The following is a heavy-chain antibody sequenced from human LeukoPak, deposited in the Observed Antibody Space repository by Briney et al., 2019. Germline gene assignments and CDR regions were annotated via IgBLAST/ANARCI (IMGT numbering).Heavy chain of an antibody. V-gene: IGHV4-59*08. CDR3: AGHHPRNTVDF. CDR1: GGSISSYY. D-gene: IGHD2-8*02. CDR2: ISDIGSI. J-gene: IGHJ4*02. Sequence: VKPSETLSLTCTVSGGSISSYYWSWIRQPPGKGLEWIAYISDIGSINHNPSLKSRVTISLDTSKNQFSLKLSSVTAADTAVYYCAGHHPRNTVDFWGQGTLVTVSS.